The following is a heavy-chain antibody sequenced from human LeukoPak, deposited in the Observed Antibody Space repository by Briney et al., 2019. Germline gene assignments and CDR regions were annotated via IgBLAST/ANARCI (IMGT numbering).Heavy chain of an antibody. CDR3: ARVSGYDFYFDY. Sequence: PGGSLRLSCAASGFTFSDYYMSWIRQAPGKGLEWVSYISSSGSTIYYADSVKGRFPVSRDNAKNSLYLQMNSLRAEDTAVYYCARVSGYDFYFDYWGQGTLVTVSS. J-gene: IGHJ4*02. V-gene: IGHV3-11*01. CDR1: GFTFSDYY. D-gene: IGHD5-12*01. CDR2: ISSSGSTI.